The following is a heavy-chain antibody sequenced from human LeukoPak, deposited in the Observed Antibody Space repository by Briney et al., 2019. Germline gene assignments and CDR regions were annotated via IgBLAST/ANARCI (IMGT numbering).Heavy chain of an antibody. J-gene: IGHJ4*02. V-gene: IGHV3-9*01. CDR2: ISWNSGSI. CDR3: AKAMVRGVIITEYDY. CDR1: GFTFDDYA. D-gene: IGHD3-10*01. Sequence: GGSLRLSCAASGFTFDDYAMHWVRQAPGKGLEWVSGISWNSGSIGYADSVKGRFTISRDNAKNSLYLQMNSLRAEDTALYYCAKAMVRGVIITEYDYWGQGTLVTVSS.